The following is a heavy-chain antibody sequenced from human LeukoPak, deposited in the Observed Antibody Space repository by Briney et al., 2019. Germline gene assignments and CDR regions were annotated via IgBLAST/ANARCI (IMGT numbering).Heavy chain of an antibody. CDR1: GFTFSDYY. CDR3: AKGYDFWSGGIDY. V-gene: IGHV3-23*01. Sequence: GGSLRLSCAASGFTFSDYYMSWVRQAPGKGLAWVSAISGSGGSTFYADSVKGRFTISRDNSKNTLYLQMNSLRADDTAVYYCAKGYDFWSGGIDYWGQGTLVTVSS. D-gene: IGHD3-3*01. CDR2: ISGSGGST. J-gene: IGHJ4*02.